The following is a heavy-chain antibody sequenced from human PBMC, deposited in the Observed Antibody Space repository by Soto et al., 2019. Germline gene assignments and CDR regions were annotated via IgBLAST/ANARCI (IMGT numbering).Heavy chain of an antibody. CDR1: GGSISSYY. CDR2: NYYSGST. D-gene: IGHD1-1*01. Sequence: PSETLSLTCTVSGGSISSYYWSWIRQPPGKGLEWIGYNYYSGSTNYNPSLKSRVSMSVDTSKNQFSLNLSSVTTADTAVYYRARELPQRQGRNMDVWGQGTTVTVSS. J-gene: IGHJ6*02. CDR3: ARELPQRQGRNMDV. V-gene: IGHV4-59*12.